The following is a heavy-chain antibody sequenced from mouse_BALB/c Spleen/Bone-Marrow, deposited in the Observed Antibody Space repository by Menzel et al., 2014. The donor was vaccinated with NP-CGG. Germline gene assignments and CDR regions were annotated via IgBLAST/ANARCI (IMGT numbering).Heavy chain of an antibody. CDR2: IRNKAKGYTT. V-gene: IGHV7-3*02. Sequence: EVKLVESGGGLVQPGGSLRLSCETSGFTFTDYYMSWVRQPPGKALEWLGFIRNKAKGYTTDYSASVKGRFTISRDNSQSISYLQMNPLRAEDSATYYCARDENVGIYWYFDVWGAGTTVTVSS. J-gene: IGHJ1*01. CDR3: ARDENVGIYWYFDV. CDR1: GFTFTDYY.